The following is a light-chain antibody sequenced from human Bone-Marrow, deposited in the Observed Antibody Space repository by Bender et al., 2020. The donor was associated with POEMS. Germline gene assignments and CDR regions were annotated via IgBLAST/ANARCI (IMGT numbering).Light chain of an antibody. CDR2: EVS. Sequence: QSALTQPASVSGSPGQSITISCTGTSSDVGGYNYVSWYQQHPGKAPKLMIYEVSNRPSGVPDRFSGSKSGNTASLTVSGLQAEDEADYYCSSYAGSPSFVFGTGTKVTVL. CDR1: SSDVGGYNY. CDR3: SSYAGSPSFV. V-gene: IGLV2-8*01. J-gene: IGLJ1*01.